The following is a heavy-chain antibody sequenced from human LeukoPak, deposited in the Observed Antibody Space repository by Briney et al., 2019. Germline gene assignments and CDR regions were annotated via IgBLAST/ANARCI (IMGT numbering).Heavy chain of an antibody. J-gene: IGHJ6*03. CDR1: GGTFSSYA. Sequence: SVKVSCKASGGTFSSYAISWVRQAPGQGLEWMGGIIPIFGTANYAQKFQGRVTITTDESTSTAYMELSSLRSEDTAVYYCARGMHIAARPYYYYYMDVWGKGTTVTVSS. CDR3: ARGMHIAARPYYYYYMDV. CDR2: IIPIFGTA. D-gene: IGHD6-6*01. V-gene: IGHV1-69*05.